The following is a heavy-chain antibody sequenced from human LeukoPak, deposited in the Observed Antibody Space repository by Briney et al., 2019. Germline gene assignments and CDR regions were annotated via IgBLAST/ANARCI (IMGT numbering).Heavy chain of an antibody. D-gene: IGHD2-15*01. CDR3: AGVGALEYCSGGSCYSYHDAFDI. Sequence: SETLSLTCTVSGGSISSGSYYWSWIRQPAGKGLEWIGRIYTSGGTNYNPSLKSRVTISVDTSKNQFSLKLSSVTAADTAVYYCAGVGALEYCSGGSCYSYHDAFDIWGQGTMVTVSS. J-gene: IGHJ3*02. CDR2: IYTSGGT. V-gene: IGHV4-61*02. CDR1: GGSISSGSYY.